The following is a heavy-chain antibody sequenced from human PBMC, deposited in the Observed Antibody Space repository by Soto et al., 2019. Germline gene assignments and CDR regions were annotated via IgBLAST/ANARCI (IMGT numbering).Heavy chain of an antibody. CDR1: GGTFSSYA. J-gene: IGHJ4*02. CDR3: ARAGYVGNGRDYFDY. V-gene: IGHV1-69*01. Sequence: QVQLVQSGAEVKKPGSSVKVSCKASGGTFSSYAISWVRQAPGQGLEWMGGIIPIFGTANYAQKFQGRVTITADESPSIAYMELSSLRSEDTAVYYCARAGYVGNGRDYFDYWGQGTLVTVSS. CDR2: IIPIFGTA. D-gene: IGHD3-16*01.